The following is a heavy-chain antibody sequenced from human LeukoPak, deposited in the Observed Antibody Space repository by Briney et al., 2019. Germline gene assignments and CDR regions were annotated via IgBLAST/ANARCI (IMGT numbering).Heavy chain of an antibody. D-gene: IGHD5-24*01. CDR2: IKQDGSEK. V-gene: IGHV3-7*01. Sequence: GGSLRLSCAASGFIFGNYWMTWVRQAPGKGLEWVANIKQDGSEKYYVDSVKGRFTISRDNTKNSLYLQMDSLRAEDTAVYYCAREHYERWLQFRYFENWGQGTLVTASS. CDR3: AREHYERWLQFRYFEN. CDR1: GFIFGNYW. J-gene: IGHJ4*02.